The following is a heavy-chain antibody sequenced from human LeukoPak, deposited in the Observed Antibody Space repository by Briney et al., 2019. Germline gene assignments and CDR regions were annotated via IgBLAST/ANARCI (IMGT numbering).Heavy chain of an antibody. D-gene: IGHD3-22*01. CDR2: ISSSSSTI. V-gene: IGHV3-48*01. CDR1: GFTFSYYS. CDR3: ARGPRGYDSSGYPEFFQH. J-gene: IGHJ1*01. Sequence: GSLRLSCAASGFTFSYYSMNWVRQAPGKGLEWVSYISSSSSTIYYADSVKGRFTISRDNAKSSLYLQMNSLRAEDTAVYYCARGPRGYDSSGYPEFFQHWGQGTLVTVSS.